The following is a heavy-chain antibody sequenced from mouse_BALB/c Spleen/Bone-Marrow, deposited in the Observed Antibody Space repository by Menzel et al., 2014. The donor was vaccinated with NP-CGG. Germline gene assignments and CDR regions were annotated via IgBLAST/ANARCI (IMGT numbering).Heavy chain of an antibody. V-gene: IGHV7-1*02. CDR2: SRNKANDYTT. D-gene: IGHD2-3*01. CDR1: GFTFSDFY. CDR3: ARDPRWLLAMDN. J-gene: IGHJ4*01. Sequence: EVKLVESGGGLVQPGGSLRLSCATSGFTFSDFYMEWVRQPPGKRLEWIAASRNKANDYTTEYSASVRGRFIVSRDTSQSILYLQMNSLRAEDTAIYYCARDPRWLLAMDNWGQGTSVTVSS.